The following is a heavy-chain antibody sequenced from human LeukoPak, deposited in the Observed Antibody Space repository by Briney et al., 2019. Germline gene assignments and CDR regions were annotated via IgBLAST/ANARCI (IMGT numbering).Heavy chain of an antibody. CDR1: GFNFANHA. D-gene: IGHD2-21*02. CDR2: ISGGGDIT. V-gene: IGHV3-23*01. CDR3: VREDTPATAN. J-gene: IGHJ4*02. Sequence: GGSLRLSCAASGFNFANHAMSWVRQTPGKGLEWVSAISGGGDITYYADSVTGRFTISRDNSKDTLFLQMHSLRPGDTAVYYCVREDTPATANWGQGTLVTITS.